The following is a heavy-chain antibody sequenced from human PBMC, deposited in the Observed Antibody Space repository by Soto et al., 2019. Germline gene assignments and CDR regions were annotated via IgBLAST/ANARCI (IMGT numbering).Heavy chain of an antibody. CDR3: ASLPPYSNGWVYYFDY. Sequence: QVQLVQSGAEVKKPESSVKVSCKASGGTFSSYAINWVRQAPGQGLEWMGGIIPIFGTANYAQKFQGRVTITADESTSTAYMELSSLRSQDTAVYYCASLPPYSNGWVYYFDYWGQGTLVTVSS. D-gene: IGHD6-19*01. CDR2: IIPIFGTA. CDR1: GGTFSSYA. V-gene: IGHV1-69*12. J-gene: IGHJ4*02.